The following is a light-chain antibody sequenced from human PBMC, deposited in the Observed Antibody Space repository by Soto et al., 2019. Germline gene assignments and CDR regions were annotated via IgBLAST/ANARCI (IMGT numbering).Light chain of an antibody. Sequence: QSVLTQPASVSGSPGQSITISCTGTSSDVGGYNYVSWYQQHPGTAPKLMIYEVRNRPSGVSDRFSGSRSGNTASLTISGLQAEDESHYYCISYTSSSTWVFGGGTKLTVL. CDR3: ISYTSSSTWV. J-gene: IGLJ3*02. V-gene: IGLV2-14*01. CDR1: SSDVGGYNY. CDR2: EVR.